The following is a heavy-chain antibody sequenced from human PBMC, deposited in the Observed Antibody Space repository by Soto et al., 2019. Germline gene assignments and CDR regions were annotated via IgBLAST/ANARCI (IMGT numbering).Heavy chain of an antibody. CDR3: AEDSSSWHGYFDY. CDR2: ISGSGGST. Sequence: EVQLLESGGGLVQPGGSLRLSCAASGFTFSSYAMSWVRQAPGKGLEWVSAISGSGGSTYYADSVKGRFTISRDNSKNTLYLQINSLRAEDTAVYYCAEDSSSWHGYFDYWGQGTLVTVSS. J-gene: IGHJ4*02. D-gene: IGHD6-13*01. V-gene: IGHV3-23*01. CDR1: GFTFSSYA.